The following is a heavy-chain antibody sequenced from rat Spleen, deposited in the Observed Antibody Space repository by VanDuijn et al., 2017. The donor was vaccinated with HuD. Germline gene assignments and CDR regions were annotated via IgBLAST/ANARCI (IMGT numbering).Heavy chain of an antibody. V-gene: IGHV5-31*01. J-gene: IGHJ2*01. CDR2: ITNTGGST. CDR3: TRDQIRYYGYNSYFDY. D-gene: IGHD1-9*01. Sequence: EVQLVESGGGLVQPGRSLKLSCVASGFTFNNYWMTWIRQAPGKGLEWVASITNTGGSTYYPDSVKGRFTISRDNAKSTLYLQMNSLRSEDTATYYCTRDQIRYYGYNSYFDYWGQGVMVTVSS. CDR1: GFTFNNYW.